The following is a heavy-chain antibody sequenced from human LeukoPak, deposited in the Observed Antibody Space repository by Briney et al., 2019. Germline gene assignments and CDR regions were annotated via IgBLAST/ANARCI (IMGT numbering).Heavy chain of an antibody. J-gene: IGHJ4*02. CDR2: ISGSGGST. V-gene: IGHV3-23*01. D-gene: IGHD5-18*01. CDR3: ARENHSYGYIDY. CDR1: GFTFSSYA. Sequence: GGSLRLSCAASGFTFSSYAMSWVRQAPGKGLEWVSAISGSGGSTYYADSVKGRFTISRDNAKNSLYLQMNSLRAEDTAVYYCARENHSYGYIDYWGQGTLVTVSS.